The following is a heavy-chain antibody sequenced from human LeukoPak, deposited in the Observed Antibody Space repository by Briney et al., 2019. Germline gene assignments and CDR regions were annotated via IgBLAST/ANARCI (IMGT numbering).Heavy chain of an antibody. J-gene: IGHJ5*02. CDR1: GGSFSGYY. D-gene: IGHD2-2*01. V-gene: IGHV4-34*01. Sequence: SETLSLTCAVYGGSFSGYYWSWIRQPPGKGLEWIGEINHSGSTNYNPSLKSRVTISVDTSKNQFSLKLSSVTAADTAVYYCARGQAYCSSTSCYGGWFDPWGQGTLVTVSS. CDR2: INHSGST. CDR3: ARGQAYCSSTSCYGGWFDP.